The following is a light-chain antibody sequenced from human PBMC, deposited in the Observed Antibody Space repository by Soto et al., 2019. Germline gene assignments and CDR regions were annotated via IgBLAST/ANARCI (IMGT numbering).Light chain of an antibody. CDR2: SNN. CDR1: NSNIGKNT. J-gene: IGLJ2*01. V-gene: IGLV1-44*01. Sequence: QSVLTQPPSASGTPGQRLSISCSGSNSNIGKNTVNWYQQLPRTAPKLLIYSNNQRPSGVPERFSGSKSGTSASLAISGLQSEDEADYYCAAWDDSLNGHVVLGGGTKVTVL. CDR3: AAWDDSLNGHVV.